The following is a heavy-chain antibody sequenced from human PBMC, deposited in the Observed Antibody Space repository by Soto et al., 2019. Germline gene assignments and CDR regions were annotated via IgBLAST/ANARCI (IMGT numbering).Heavy chain of an antibody. CDR2: IYHSGST. D-gene: IGHD3-10*02. Sequence: GTLSLTCAVSGGSISSSNWWSWVRQPPGKGLEWIGEIYHSGSTNYNPSLKSRVTISVDKSKNQFSLKLSSVTAADTAVYYCASVRGGYYYAMDVWGQGTTVTVS. CDR1: GGSISSSNW. J-gene: IGHJ6*02. V-gene: IGHV4-4*02. CDR3: ASVRGGYYYAMDV.